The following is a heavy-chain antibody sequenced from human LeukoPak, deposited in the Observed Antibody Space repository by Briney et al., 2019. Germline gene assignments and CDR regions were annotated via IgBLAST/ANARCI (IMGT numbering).Heavy chain of an antibody. CDR2: IIPILGIA. Sequence: SVKVSCKASGGTFSSYAISWVRQAPGQGLEWMGRIIPILGIANYAQKFQGRVTITADKSTSTAYMELSSLRSEDTAVYYCARDWDMVRGVIHGDYWGQGTLVTVSS. V-gene: IGHV1-69*04. CDR3: ARDWDMVRGVIHGDY. J-gene: IGHJ4*02. D-gene: IGHD3-10*01. CDR1: GGTFSSYA.